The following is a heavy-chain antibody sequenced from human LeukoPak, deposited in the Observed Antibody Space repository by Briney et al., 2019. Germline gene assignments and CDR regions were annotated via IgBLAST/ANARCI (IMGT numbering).Heavy chain of an antibody. V-gene: IGHV4-59*08. CDR1: AGSISSYY. J-gene: IGHJ4*02. Sequence: AETLSLTCTVSAGSISSYYWNWIRQPPGRGLEWTGYFYYGGSSKYNPSLKSRVTMSADTSKNQFSLKPSSVTAADTAMYYCARQTYYDRGGYPFDQWGQGTLVTVSS. CDR2: FYYGGSS. CDR3: ARQTYYDRGGYPFDQ. D-gene: IGHD3-22*01.